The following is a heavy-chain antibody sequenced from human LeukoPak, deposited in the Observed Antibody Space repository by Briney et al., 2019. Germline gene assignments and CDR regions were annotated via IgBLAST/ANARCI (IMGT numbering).Heavy chain of an antibody. CDR2: IYYSGST. CDR3: ARRSLDSGWYYYFDY. J-gene: IGHJ4*02. Sequence: SETLSLTCTVSGGSISSSSYYWGWIRQPPGKGLEWIGSIYYSGSTYYNPSLKSRVTISVDTSKNQFSLKLSSVTAADTAVYYCARRSLDSGWYYYFDYWGQGTLVTVSS. CDR1: GGSISSSSYY. D-gene: IGHD6-19*01. V-gene: IGHV4-39*01.